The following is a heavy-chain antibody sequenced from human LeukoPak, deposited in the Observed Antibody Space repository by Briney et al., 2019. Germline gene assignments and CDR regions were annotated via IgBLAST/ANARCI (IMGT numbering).Heavy chain of an antibody. CDR1: GYSISSGYY. J-gene: IGHJ4*02. V-gene: IGHV4-38-2*02. CDR3: ARDGYGDYADY. D-gene: IGHD4-17*01. CDR2: IYHSGST. Sequence: SETLSLTCTVSGYSISSGYYWGWIRQPPGKGLEWIGSIYHSGSTYYNPSLKSRVTISVDTSKNQFSLKLSSVTAADTAVYYCARDGYGDYADYWGQGTLVTVSS.